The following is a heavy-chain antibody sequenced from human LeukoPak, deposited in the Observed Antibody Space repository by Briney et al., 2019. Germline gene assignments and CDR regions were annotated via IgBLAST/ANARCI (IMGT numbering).Heavy chain of an antibody. CDR1: GGTFSSYA. J-gene: IGHJ4*02. Sequence: ASVKVSCKASGGTFSSYAISWVRQAPGQGLEWMGGIIPIFGTANYAQKFQSRVTITADESTSTAYMELSSLRSEDTAVYYCARAQGSATISGAIDYWGQGTLVTVSS. V-gene: IGHV1-69*13. CDR3: ARAQGSATISGAIDY. CDR2: IIPIFGTA. D-gene: IGHD5-12*01.